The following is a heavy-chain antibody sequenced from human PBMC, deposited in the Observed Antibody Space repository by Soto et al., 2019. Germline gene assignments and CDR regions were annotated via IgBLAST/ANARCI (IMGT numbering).Heavy chain of an antibody. CDR3: AKGSSCTSVSCHLAPFEF. Sequence: GASVKVSCKASGGTFSSYAISWVRQAPGQGLEWMGGIIPIFGTANYAQKFQGRVTITADESTSTAYMELSSLRSEDTAVYFCAKGSSCTSVSCHLAPFEFWGQGTLVTVSS. CDR2: IIPIFGTA. D-gene: IGHD2-8*02. V-gene: IGHV1-69*13. J-gene: IGHJ4*02. CDR1: GGTFSSYA.